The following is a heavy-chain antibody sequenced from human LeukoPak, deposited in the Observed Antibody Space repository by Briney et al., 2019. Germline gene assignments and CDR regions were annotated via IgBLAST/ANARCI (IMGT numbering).Heavy chain of an antibody. Sequence: GGSLRLSCAASGFIFSSYWMHWVRHAPGKGLAWVSRINTDGSRTSYADSVKGRFTISRDNAKNTLYLQMKSLRAEDTAVYYCAKGGGYEAQYYYYYLDVWGKGTTVTISS. D-gene: IGHD5-12*01. V-gene: IGHV3-74*01. CDR3: AKGGGYEAQYYYYYLDV. J-gene: IGHJ6*03. CDR1: GFIFSSYW. CDR2: INTDGSRT.